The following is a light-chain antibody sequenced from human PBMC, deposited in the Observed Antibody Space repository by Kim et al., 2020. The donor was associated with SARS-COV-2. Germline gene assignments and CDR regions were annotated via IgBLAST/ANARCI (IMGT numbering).Light chain of an antibody. CDR2: AAS. Sequence: AYGGDRVPITCRASQGISNYLAWYQQKPGKVPQLLIYAASTLQSGVPSRFSGSGSGTYFTLTISSLQPEDVATYYCLKYNSAPWTFGQGTKVDIK. CDR3: LKYNSAPWT. V-gene: IGKV1-27*01. CDR1: QGISNY. J-gene: IGKJ1*01.